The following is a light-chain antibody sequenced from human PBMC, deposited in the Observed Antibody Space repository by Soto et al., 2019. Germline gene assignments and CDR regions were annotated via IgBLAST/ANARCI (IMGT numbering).Light chain of an antibody. V-gene: IGKV1-6*01. CDR3: LQYYNYPYT. J-gene: IGKJ2*01. CDR1: QGIRND. CDR2: AAS. Sequence: AIQMTKSTSSLSASVGYRVTITCRASQGIRNDLGWYQQKAGKAPKLLIYAASSLQSGVPSRFSGSGSGTDVTLTISSLQPEDFAPYYSLQYYNYPYTFGQGTKLEIK.